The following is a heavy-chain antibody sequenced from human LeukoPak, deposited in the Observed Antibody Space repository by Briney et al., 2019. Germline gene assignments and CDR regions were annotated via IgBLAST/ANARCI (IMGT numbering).Heavy chain of an antibody. CDR2: IFPGDADI. CDR1: GYRFIDYW. J-gene: IGHJ5*02. V-gene: IGHV5-51*01. CDR3: ARLRWKATITP. Sequence: TGESLKISCKGSGYRFIDYWIGWVRQMPGKGLEWMGIIFPGDADIKYSPSFQGQVTISADNSISTAYLQWSSLKASDTAMYYCARLRWKATITPWGQGTLVTVSS. D-gene: IGHD5-24*01.